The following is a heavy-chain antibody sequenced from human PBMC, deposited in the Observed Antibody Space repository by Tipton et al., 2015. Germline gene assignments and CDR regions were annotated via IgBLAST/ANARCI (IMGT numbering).Heavy chain of an antibody. D-gene: IGHD3-10*01. CDR2: VFYRGSA. Sequence: LRLSCTVSGGSINNNFWTWIRQPPGKGLEWIGYVFYRGSANYNPSLRSRVTISLDTSKSQFSLRLSSVTAADTAVYYCARDLLRTGMDVWGQGTTVTVSS. CDR3: ARDLLRTGMDV. J-gene: IGHJ6*02. CDR1: GGSINNNF. V-gene: IGHV4-59*01.